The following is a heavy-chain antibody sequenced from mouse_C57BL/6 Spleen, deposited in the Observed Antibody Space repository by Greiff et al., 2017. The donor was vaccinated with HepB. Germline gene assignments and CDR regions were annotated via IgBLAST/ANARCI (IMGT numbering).Heavy chain of an antibody. J-gene: IGHJ4*01. CDR3: ARGGLTGRYYYAMDY. CDR1: GYTFTSYW. D-gene: IGHD4-1*01. CDR2: IDPSDSYT. V-gene: IGHV1-59*01. Sequence: QVQLQQPGAELVRPGTSVTLSCKASGYTFTSYWMHWVKQRPGQGLEWIGVIDPSDSYTNYNQKFKGKATLTVDTSSSTAYMQLSSLTSEDSAVYYCARGGLTGRYYYAMDYWGQGTSVTVSS.